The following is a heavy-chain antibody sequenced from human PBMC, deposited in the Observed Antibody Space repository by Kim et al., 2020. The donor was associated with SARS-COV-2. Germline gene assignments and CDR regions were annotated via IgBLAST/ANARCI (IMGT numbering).Heavy chain of an antibody. CDR2: IWHDGTDK. Sequence: GGSLRLSCAASGFTFGSYVMHWVRQAPDKGLEWVALIWHDGTDKYYADSVKGRFTLSRDNSKKTLYLQMNSLRAEDTGLYYCAREMRTRGYSAMDVWGQGTTVTVSS. CDR1: GFTFGSYV. V-gene: IGHV3-33*01. CDR3: AREMRTRGYSAMDV. J-gene: IGHJ6*02.